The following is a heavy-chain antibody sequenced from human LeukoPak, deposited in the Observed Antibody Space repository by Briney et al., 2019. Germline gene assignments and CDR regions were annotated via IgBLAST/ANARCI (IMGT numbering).Heavy chain of an antibody. Sequence: GGSLRLSCAASGFTFSSYEMNWVRQAPGKGLEWVSYISSSGSTIYYADSVKGRFTISRDNAKNSLYLQMNSLRAEDTAVYYCARGRDYYYYGMDVWGKGTTVTVSS. CDR2: ISSSGSTI. V-gene: IGHV3-48*03. CDR1: GFTFSSYE. J-gene: IGHJ6*04. CDR3: ARGRDYYYYGMDV.